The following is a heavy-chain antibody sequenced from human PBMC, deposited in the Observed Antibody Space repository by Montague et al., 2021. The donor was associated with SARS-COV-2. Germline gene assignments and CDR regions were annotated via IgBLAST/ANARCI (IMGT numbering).Heavy chain of an antibody. CDR1: GFSLSTSGMC. V-gene: IGHV2-70*01. J-gene: IGHJ4*02. CDR2: LAWDDAK. D-gene: IGHD4-23*01. Sequence: PALVKPTQTLTLTCTFSGFSLSTSGMCVSWIRQPPGKALEWLTLLAWDDAKYYSSSLTTRLTISKDTSKNQVVLTMTNMYPVDTATYYCARSYGTTVVTRAFDYWGQGTLVTVSS. CDR3: ARSYGTTVVTRAFDY.